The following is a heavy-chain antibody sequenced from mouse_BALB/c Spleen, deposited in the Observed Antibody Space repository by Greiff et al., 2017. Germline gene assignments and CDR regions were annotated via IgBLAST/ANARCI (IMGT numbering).Heavy chain of an antibody. J-gene: IGHJ4*01. CDR1: GYSITSGYY. Sequence: EVHLVESGPGLVKPSQSLSLTCSVTGYSITSGYYWNWIRQFPGNKLEWMGYISYDGSNNYNPSLKNRISITRDTSKNQFFLKLNSVTTEDTATYYCARGHRYDLPLAMDYWGQGTSVTVSS. D-gene: IGHD2-14*01. CDR3: ARGHRYDLPLAMDY. V-gene: IGHV3-6*02. CDR2: ISYDGSN.